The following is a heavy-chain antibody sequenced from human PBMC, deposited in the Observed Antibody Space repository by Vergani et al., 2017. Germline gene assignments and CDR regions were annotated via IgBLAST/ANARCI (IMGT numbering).Heavy chain of an antibody. D-gene: IGHD3-10*01. Sequence: EVQLLESGGGLVQPGGSLRLSCAASGFTFSSYAMSWVRQAPGKGLEWVSAISGSGGSTYYADSVKGRFTISRDNSKNTLYLQMNSLRAEDTAVYYCAEVGGDYGSGSSPYYYYGMDVWGQGTTVTVSS. CDR1: GFTFSSYA. V-gene: IGHV3-23*01. CDR2: ISGSGGST. CDR3: AEVGGDYGSGSSPYYYYGMDV. J-gene: IGHJ6*02.